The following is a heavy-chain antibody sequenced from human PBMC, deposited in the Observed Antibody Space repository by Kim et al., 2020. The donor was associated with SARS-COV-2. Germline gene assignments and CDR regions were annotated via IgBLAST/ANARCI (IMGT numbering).Heavy chain of an antibody. V-gene: IGHV3-30*01. J-gene: IGHJ4*02. D-gene: IGHD5-12*01. CDR3: ARDYGMWRDGYNYPPH. Sequence: SVKGRFTISRDNSKNTLYLQMNSLRAEDTAVYYCARDYGMWRDGYNYPPHWGQGTLVTVSS.